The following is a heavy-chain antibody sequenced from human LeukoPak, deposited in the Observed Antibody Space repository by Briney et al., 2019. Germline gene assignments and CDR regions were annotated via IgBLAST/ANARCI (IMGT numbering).Heavy chain of an antibody. J-gene: IGHJ5*02. CDR1: GFTFSSYA. D-gene: IGHD3-22*01. CDR3: ARALPPGYYDGSSLNNWFAP. V-gene: IGHV3-64*01. Sequence: GGSLRLSCAASGFTFSSYAMHWVRQAPGKGLEYVSAISSNGCSTYYANSVKGRFTISRDNSKNTLYLEMGSLRAEDMAVYYCARALPPGYYDGSSLNNWFAPWGQGTLVTVSS. CDR2: ISSNGCST.